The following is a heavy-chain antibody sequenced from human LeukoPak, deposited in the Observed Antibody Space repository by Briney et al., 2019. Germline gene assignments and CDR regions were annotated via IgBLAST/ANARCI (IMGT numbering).Heavy chain of an antibody. CDR2: IYTSGST. CDR1: GGSISSYY. J-gene: IGHJ3*02. Sequence: SETLSLTCTVSGGSISSYYWSWIRQPAGKGLEWIGRIYTSGSTNYNPSLKSRVTMSVDTSKNQFSLKLSSVTAADTAVCYCARVAPSYYYDSSGYYHDAFDIWGQGTMVTVSS. D-gene: IGHD3-22*01. V-gene: IGHV4-4*07. CDR3: ARVAPSYYYDSSGYYHDAFDI.